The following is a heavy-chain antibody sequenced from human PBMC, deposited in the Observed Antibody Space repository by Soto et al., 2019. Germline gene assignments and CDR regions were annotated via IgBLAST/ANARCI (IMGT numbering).Heavy chain of an antibody. CDR1: VESLSSYP. CDR2: IIPISGET. D-gene: IGHD1-1*01. CDR3: ATDGRWLQVDYYYGLDV. J-gene: IGHJ6*02. V-gene: IGHV1-69*06. Sequence: GFPVHGSLKVFVESLSSYPSVWLSKAPGQGVEWMGGIIPISGETIYAQKFQGRVIMTEDTSTDTAYMELSSLGSEDTAVYFCATDGRWLQVDYYYGLDVWGQGPTVTGSS.